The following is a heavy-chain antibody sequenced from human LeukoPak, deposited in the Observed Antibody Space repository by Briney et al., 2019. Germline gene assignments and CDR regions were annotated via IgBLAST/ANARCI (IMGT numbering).Heavy chain of an antibody. CDR3: AKGYYYDSSGYYPLGPFDY. CDR1: GFTFSSYA. D-gene: IGHD3-22*01. CDR2: ISGSGGST. J-gene: IGHJ4*02. V-gene: IGHV3-23*01. Sequence: PGGSLRLSCAASGFTFSSYAMSWVRQAPGKGLEWVSAISGSGGSTYYADSVKGRLTISRDNSKNTLYLQMNSLRAEDTAVYYCAKGYYYDSSGYYPLGPFDYWGQGTLVTVSS.